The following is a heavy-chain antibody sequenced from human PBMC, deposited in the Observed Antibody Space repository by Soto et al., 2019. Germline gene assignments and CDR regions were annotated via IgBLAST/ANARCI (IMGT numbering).Heavy chain of an antibody. CDR1: WYTFTSYG. Sequence: ASVDIACESSWYTFTSYGISWVRQAPAQGLEWMGWISAYNGNTTYAQKLQGRVTMTTDRSTSTAYMELRSLSSADTGVYYCARDYRDYGPWGQGTMVTVSS. CDR3: ARDYRDYGP. D-gene: IGHD4-17*01. CDR2: ISAYNGNT. V-gene: IGHV1-18*01. J-gene: IGHJ5*02.